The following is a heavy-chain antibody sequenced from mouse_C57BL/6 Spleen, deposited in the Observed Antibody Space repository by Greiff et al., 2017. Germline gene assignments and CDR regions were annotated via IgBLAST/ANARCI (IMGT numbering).Heavy chain of an antibody. Sequence: QVQLQQSGPELAKPGASVKISCKASGYAFSSSWMNWVKQRTGKGLEWIGRIYPGDGDTNYNGKFKGKATLTADKSSSTAYMQLSSLTSEDSAVYFCARDGYYAMDYWGQGASVTVSS. D-gene: IGHD2-3*01. CDR2: IYPGDGDT. V-gene: IGHV1-82*01. CDR3: ARDGYYAMDY. J-gene: IGHJ4*01. CDR1: GYAFSSSW.